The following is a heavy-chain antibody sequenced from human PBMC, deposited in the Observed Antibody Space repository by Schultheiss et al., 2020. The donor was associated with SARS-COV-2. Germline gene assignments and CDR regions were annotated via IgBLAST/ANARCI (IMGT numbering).Heavy chain of an antibody. Sequence: SETLSLTCTVSGGSISSYYWSWIRQHPGKCLEWIGYIYYSGSSYYNPSLKSRVTISVDTSKNQFSLKLSSVTAADTAVYYCAREKLDWYFDLWGRGTLVTVSS. CDR2: IYYSGSS. J-gene: IGHJ2*01. D-gene: IGHD1-1*01. CDR1: GGSISSYY. V-gene: IGHV4-59*06. CDR3: AREKLDWYFDL.